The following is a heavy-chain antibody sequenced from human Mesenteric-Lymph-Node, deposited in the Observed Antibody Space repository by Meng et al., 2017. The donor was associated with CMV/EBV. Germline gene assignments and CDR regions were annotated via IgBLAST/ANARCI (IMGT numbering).Heavy chain of an antibody. V-gene: IGHV3-23*01. CDR2: ISGSGGST. D-gene: IGHD6-13*01. Sequence: GESLKISCAASGFTFSDAWMSWVRQAPGKGLEWVSAISGSGGSTYYADSVKGRFTISRDNSKNTLYLQMNSLRAEDTAVYYCAKVAMAAAGTGDYWGQGTLVTVSS. J-gene: IGHJ4*02. CDR1: GFTFSDAW. CDR3: AKVAMAAAGTGDY.